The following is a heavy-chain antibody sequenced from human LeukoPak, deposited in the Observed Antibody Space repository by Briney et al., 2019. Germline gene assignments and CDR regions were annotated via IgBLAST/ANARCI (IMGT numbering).Heavy chain of an antibody. V-gene: IGHV3-30-3*01. CDR3: ARAPPSMIVVVIGFSDY. J-gene: IGHJ4*02. CDR2: ISYDGSNK. Sequence: GGSLGLSCAASGFTFSSYAMHWVRQAPGKGLEWVAVISYDGSNKYHADSVKGRFTISRDNSKNTLYLQMNSLRAEDTAVYYCARAPPSMIVVVIGFSDYWGQGTLVTVSS. D-gene: IGHD3-22*01. CDR1: GFTFSSYA.